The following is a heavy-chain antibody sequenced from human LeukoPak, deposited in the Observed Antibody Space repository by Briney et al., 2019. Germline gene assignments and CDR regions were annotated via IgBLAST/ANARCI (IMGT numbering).Heavy chain of an antibody. V-gene: IGHV3-23*01. J-gene: IGHJ3*02. CDR3: AKGRWGLTINNFDI. D-gene: IGHD3-9*01. Sequence: GGSLRLSCAASGFRVTTYAMGWLRQAPGKGLEWVSVICDCGDSTHHADSVKGRFTVSRDSSKNTLYLQMNSLRGEDTAVYYCAKGRWGLTINNFDIWGQGTMVTVSS. CDR2: ICDCGDST. CDR1: GFRVTTYA.